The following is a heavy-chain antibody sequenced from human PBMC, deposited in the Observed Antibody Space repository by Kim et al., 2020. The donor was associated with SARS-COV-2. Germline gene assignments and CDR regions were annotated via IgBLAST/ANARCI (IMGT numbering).Heavy chain of an antibody. CDR3: ARDLGGCYTGYGFDY. J-gene: IGHJ4*02. D-gene: IGHD1-26*01. CDR1: GFNFSSYW. V-gene: IGHV3-74*01. Sequence: GGSLRLSCAASGFNFSSYWMHWVRQAPGKGLVWVSRINSDGSSTSYADSVKGRFTIPRDNAKNTLYLQMNSLRAEDTAVYFCARDLGGCYTGYGFDYGGQGTLVTVSS. CDR2: INSDGSST.